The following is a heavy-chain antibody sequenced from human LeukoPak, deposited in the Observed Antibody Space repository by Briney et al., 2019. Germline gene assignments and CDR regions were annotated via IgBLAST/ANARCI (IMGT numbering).Heavy chain of an antibody. CDR2: IDPSDSYT. CDR3: ARLLTSGYLADY. Sequence: GESLKISCKGSGYSFTSYWISWVRQMPGKGLEWMGRIDPSDSYTNYSPSFQGHVTISADKSISTAYLQWTNLKASDTAMYYCARLLTSGYLADYWGQGTLVTVSS. J-gene: IGHJ4*02. CDR1: GYSFTSYW. D-gene: IGHD3-22*01. V-gene: IGHV5-10-1*01.